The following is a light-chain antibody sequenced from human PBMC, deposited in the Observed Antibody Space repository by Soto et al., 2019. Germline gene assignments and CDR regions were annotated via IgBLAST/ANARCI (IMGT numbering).Light chain of an antibody. V-gene: IGKV1-9*01. CDR3: QQLSTYPLT. J-gene: IGKJ4*01. CDR2: AAS. Sequence: DIQLTQSPSFLSASLGDRVTITCRASQGISSYLACYQQKPGKAPKLLIYAASTLQSGVPSRFSGSGSGTEFTLTISSLQPEDFAAYYCQQLSTYPLTFGGGTKVDI. CDR1: QGISSY.